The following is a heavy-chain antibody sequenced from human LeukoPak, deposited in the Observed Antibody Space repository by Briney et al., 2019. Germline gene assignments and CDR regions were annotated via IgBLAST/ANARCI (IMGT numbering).Heavy chain of an antibody. V-gene: IGHV4-39*01. CDR2: IYYIGST. D-gene: IGHD3-16*02. Sequence: SETLSLTCTVSGGSISSSSYYWGWIRQPPGKGLEWIVSIYYIGSTYYNPSLKSRLTISVNTSNNQSSLKLSSVTAAETAVYYCARLTTDYVWGSYRSGDDAFDIWGQGTMVTVSS. CDR1: GGSISSSSYY. J-gene: IGHJ3*02. CDR3: ARLTTDYVWGSYRSGDDAFDI.